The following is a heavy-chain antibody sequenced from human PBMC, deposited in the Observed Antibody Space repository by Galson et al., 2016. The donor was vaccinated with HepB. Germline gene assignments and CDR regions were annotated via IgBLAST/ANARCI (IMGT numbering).Heavy chain of an antibody. V-gene: IGHV3-7*01. CDR3: ARLWSSAPGSVYDYYGMDV. CDR1: GFIFNSYW. J-gene: IGHJ6*02. CDR2: IKEDGREK. D-gene: IGHD6-13*01. Sequence: SLRLSCASSGFIFNSYWMSWARKAPGKGLEWVANIKEDGREKYYVDSVKGRRTITRDNAKNSLDLQMNSLSPEDTAVYYCARLWSSAPGSVYDYYGMDVWGQGTTVTVSS.